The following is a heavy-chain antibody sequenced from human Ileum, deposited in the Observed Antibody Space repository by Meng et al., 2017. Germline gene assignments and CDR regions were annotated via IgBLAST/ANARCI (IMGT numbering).Heavy chain of an antibody. D-gene: IGHD2-21*01. V-gene: IGHV4-4*02. J-gene: IGHJ4*02. CDR3: ARNGDYSADH. CDR2: IHHSGST. CDR1: GGSISFGYW. Sequence: QGQLKGSGPGRVKPSGTLSLTCAVSGGSISFGYWWSWVRQPPGQGLEWIGEIHHSGSTNYNPSLKSRVTLSVDNSNNQFSLSLTSVTAADTAVYYCARNGDYSADHWGQGILVTVSS.